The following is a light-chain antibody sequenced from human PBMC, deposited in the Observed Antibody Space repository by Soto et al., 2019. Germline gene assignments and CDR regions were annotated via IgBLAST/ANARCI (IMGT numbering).Light chain of an antibody. CDR3: QKYNSAPLT. CDR1: QSVSSN. J-gene: IGKJ4*01. V-gene: IGKV3-15*01. CDR2: GAS. Sequence: EIVMTQSPATLPVSPGERATLSCRASQSVSSNLAWYQQRPGQAPRLLIYGASTRATDIPARFSGSGSGTEFTLTISRLQSEDFAAYYCQKYNSAPLTFGGGTKVEIK.